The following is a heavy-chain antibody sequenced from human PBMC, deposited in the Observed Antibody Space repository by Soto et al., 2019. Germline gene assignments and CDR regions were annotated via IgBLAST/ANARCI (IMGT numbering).Heavy chain of an antibody. CDR3: TRMSYFDF. V-gene: IGHV1-8*01. CDR2: MNPNSGNT. CDR1: GCTFTSYD. Sequence: GSSVKVSCKASGCTFTSYDINWVRQATVQGLEWMGWMNPNSGNTGYAQKFKGRVTMTRTTSISTAYMELSSLKSEDAAVYYCTRMSYFDFWGQGTLVNVSS. J-gene: IGHJ4*02.